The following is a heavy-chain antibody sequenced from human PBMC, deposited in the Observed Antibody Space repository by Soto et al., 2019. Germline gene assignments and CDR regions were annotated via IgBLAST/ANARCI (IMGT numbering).Heavy chain of an antibody. V-gene: IGHV4-59*01. CDR3: ARHTDIVSSTVSN. CDR1: GGSINNYY. J-gene: IGHJ4*02. CDR2: VYYTGST. Sequence: PSETLSLTCTVSGGSINNYYWTWIRQSPGRGLEWIGYVYYTGSTNYNPSLKSRVTMSLDTSRNQFSLSLSSVTAADTAVYYCARHTDIVSSTVSNWGQGILVTVSS. D-gene: IGHD5-12*01.